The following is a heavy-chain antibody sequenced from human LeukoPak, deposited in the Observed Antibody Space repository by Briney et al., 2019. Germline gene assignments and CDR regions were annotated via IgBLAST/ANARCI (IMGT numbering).Heavy chain of an antibody. V-gene: IGHV1-69*13. Sequence: ASVKVSCKASGGTFSSYAISWVRQAPGQGLEWMGGIIPIFGTANYAQKFQGRVTITADESTSTAYMELSSLRSEDTAVYYCARDREGYCSGGSCNYYFDYWGPGTLVTVSS. D-gene: IGHD2-15*01. J-gene: IGHJ4*02. CDR2: IIPIFGTA. CDR1: GGTFSSYA. CDR3: ARDREGYCSGGSCNYYFDY.